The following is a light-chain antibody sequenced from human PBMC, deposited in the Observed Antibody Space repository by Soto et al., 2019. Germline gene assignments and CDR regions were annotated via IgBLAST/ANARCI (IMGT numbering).Light chain of an antibody. CDR1: QSISSRN. CDR2: DAS. Sequence: ESVLTQSPGTLSLSPGERAIISCRATQSISSRNLAWYQQKPGQPPRLLIYDASNRAAGVPARFSGSGSGADFTLTISSLEPEDSAVYYCQQRYNWPPITFGQGTRLEIK. J-gene: IGKJ5*01. V-gene: IGKV3-11*01. CDR3: QQRYNWPPIT.